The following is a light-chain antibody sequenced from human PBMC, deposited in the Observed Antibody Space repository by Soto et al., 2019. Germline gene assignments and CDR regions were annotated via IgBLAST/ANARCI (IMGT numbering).Light chain of an antibody. CDR3: QQRSNWPPHT. CDR2: EAS. J-gene: IGKJ5*01. Sequence: EIVLTQSPATVSLSRGERATLSCRASQSVSSYLAWYQQKPGQAPRLLIYEASNRAIGVPARFSGSGSGTDFTLTIYSPEPEDFAVYYCQQRSNWPPHTFRQGTRQEIK. V-gene: IGKV3-11*01. CDR1: QSVSSY.